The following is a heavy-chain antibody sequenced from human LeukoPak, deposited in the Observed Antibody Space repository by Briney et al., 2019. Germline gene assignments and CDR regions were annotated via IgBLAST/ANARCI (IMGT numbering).Heavy chain of an antibody. CDR2: IFGSGGSP. J-gene: IGHJ4*02. V-gene: IGHV3-23*01. CDR3: GKTTVGYSSGQKPAWPVDY. D-gene: IGHD5-18*01. CDR1: GFTFGSHA. Sequence: PGGFLRLSCEAPGFTFGSHAMYWVRRAPGKGLEWVAGIFGSGGSPHYADPVKGRFTISRDNSRNTVYLQINSLRAEDTAVYYCGKTTVGYSSGQKPAWPVDYWGQGTLVTVSS.